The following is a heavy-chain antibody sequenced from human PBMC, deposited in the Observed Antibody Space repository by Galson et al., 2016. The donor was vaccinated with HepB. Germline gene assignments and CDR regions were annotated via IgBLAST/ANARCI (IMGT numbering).Heavy chain of an antibody. CDR1: GYTFTSYG. D-gene: IGHD3-3*01. V-gene: IGHV1-18*01. J-gene: IGHJ4*02. Sequence: SVKVSCKASGYTFTSYGISWVRQAPGQGLEWMGRISAYNGDTNYSQKFQGRVTMTIDTSTSTAYMELRSLRGDDTAVFYCARDPNYDFWRGYYRVRRGLDYWGQGSLVTVSS. CDR3: ARDPNYDFWRGYYRVRRGLDY. CDR2: ISAYNGDT.